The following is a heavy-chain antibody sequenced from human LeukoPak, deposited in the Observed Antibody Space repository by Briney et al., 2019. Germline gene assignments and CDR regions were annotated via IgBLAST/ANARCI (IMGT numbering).Heavy chain of an antibody. D-gene: IGHD3-3*01. J-gene: IGHJ6*03. CDR2: IRSKAYGGTT. V-gene: IGHV3-49*04. CDR3: RNFGVLYYYMDV. Sequence: GGSLRLSCTASGFTFGDYAMSWVRQAPGKGLEWVGFIRSKAYGGTTEYAASVKGRFTISRDDSKSIAYLQMNSLKTEDTAVYYSRNFGVLYYYMDVWGKGTTVTVSS. CDR1: GFTFGDYA.